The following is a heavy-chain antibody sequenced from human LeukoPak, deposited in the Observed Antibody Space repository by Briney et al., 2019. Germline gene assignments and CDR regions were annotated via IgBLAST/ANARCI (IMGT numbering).Heavy chain of an antibody. CDR2: ISSRSSYI. V-gene: IGHV3-21*01. Sequence: GGSLRLSCAASGFTSSSYSMNWVRHAPGKGLECVSSISSRSSYIYYADSVKGRFTISRDNAKNSLYLQMNSLRAEDTAVYYWARGSSTHGEYYFDYWGQGTLVTVSS. D-gene: IGHD2-2*01. CDR3: ARGSSTHGEYYFDY. CDR1: GFTSSSYS. J-gene: IGHJ4*02.